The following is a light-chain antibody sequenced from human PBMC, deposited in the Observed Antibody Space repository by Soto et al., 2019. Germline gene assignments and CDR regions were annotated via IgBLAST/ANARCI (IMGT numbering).Light chain of an antibody. J-gene: IGKJ2*01. CDR1: QSINSW. CDR2: KAS. Sequence: DIQMTQSPSTLSASVGDRVTITCRASQSINSWLAWYQQKPGKAPKLLIYKASSLESGVPSRFSGSGSGTEFTLTISSLQPDDFATYYCQQYNILYTFGQGTKLEIK. CDR3: QQYNILYT. V-gene: IGKV1-5*03.